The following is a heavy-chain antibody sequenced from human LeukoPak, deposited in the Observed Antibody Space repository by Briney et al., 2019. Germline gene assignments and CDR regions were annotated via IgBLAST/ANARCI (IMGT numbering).Heavy chain of an antibody. CDR1: GGTFSSYA. J-gene: IGHJ3*02. CDR3: ARGPHYYDSSGYYYRAFDI. D-gene: IGHD3-22*01. Sequence: GSSVKVPCKASGGTFSSYAISWVRQAPGQGLEWMGRIIPILGIANYAQKFQGRVTITADKSTSTAYMELSSLRSEDTAVYYCARGPHYYDSSGYYYRAFDIWGQGTMVTVSS. V-gene: IGHV1-69*04. CDR2: IIPILGIA.